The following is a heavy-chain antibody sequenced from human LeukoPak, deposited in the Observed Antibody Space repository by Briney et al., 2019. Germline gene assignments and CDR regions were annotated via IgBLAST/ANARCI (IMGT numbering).Heavy chain of an antibody. Sequence: GGSLRLSCAASGFSFSSYTVKWVRQAPGKGLEWVSSISRSSSYIYYADSVKGRFTISRDNAKNSLYLHMSSLRAEDTAVYYCARGYCSGGSCYFLVDYWGQGTLVTVSS. CDR1: GFSFSSYT. D-gene: IGHD2-15*01. CDR3: ARGYCSGGSCYFLVDY. V-gene: IGHV3-21*01. CDR2: ISRSSSYI. J-gene: IGHJ4*02.